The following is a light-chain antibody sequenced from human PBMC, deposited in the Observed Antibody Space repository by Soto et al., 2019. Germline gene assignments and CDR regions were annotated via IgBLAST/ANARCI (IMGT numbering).Light chain of an antibody. CDR2: EVT. J-gene: IGLJ1*01. CDR3: NSYTRSTKYV. V-gene: IGLV2-14*01. Sequence: QSVLTQPASVSGSPGQSITVSCTGTSSDVGAYDYVSWYQHHPGKAPKLIIYEVTNRPSGVSNRFSGSKSGNTASLTISGLQAEDEADYYCNSYTRSTKYVFGTGTKVHRP. CDR1: SSDVGAYDY.